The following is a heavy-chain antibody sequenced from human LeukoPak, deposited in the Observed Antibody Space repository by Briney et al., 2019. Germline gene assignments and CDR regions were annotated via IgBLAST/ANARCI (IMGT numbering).Heavy chain of an antibody. J-gene: IGHJ4*02. V-gene: IGHV3-23*01. D-gene: IGHD3-3*01. CDR1: GFTFSSYA. Sequence: PGGSLRLSCAASGFTFSSYAMSWVRQAPGKGLEWVSAISGSGGSTYYADSVKGRFTISRDNSKNTLYLQMNSLRAEDTAVYYCAKVPGITTLRYNDYWGQGTLVTVSS. CDR2: ISGSGGST. CDR3: AKVPGITTLRYNDY.